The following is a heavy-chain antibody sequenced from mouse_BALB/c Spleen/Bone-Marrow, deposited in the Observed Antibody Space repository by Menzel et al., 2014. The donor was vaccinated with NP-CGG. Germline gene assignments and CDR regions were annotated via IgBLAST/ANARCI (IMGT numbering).Heavy chain of an antibody. J-gene: IGHJ3*01. CDR2: INPDSNTI. CDR3: ARMGHYGWFAY. D-gene: IGHD1-1*01. Sequence: EVQVVESGGGLVQPGGSLKLSCAASGFDFSSYWMSWVRQAPGKGLEWIGEINPDSNTINYTPSLKEKFIISRDNAKNTLYLQVSKVRSEDTALYYCARMGHYGWFAYWGQGTLVTVSA. CDR1: GFDFSSYW. V-gene: IGHV4-1*02.